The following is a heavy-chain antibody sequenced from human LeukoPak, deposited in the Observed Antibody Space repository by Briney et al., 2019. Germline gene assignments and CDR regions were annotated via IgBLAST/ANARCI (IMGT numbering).Heavy chain of an antibody. V-gene: IGHV1-69*02. D-gene: IGHD6-13*01. CDR1: GGTFSSYT. Sequence: SVKVSCKASGGTFSSYTISWVRQAPGQGLEWMGRTIPILGIANYAQKFQGRVTITADKSTSTAYMELSSLRSEDTAVYYCARVGAAAGDSYWGQGTLVTVSS. J-gene: IGHJ4*02. CDR2: TIPILGIA. CDR3: ARVGAAAGDSY.